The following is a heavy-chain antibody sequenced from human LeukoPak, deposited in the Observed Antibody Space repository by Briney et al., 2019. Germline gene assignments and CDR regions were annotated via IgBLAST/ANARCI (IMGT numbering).Heavy chain of an antibody. D-gene: IGHD6-19*01. CDR1: GYTFTSYG. J-gene: IGHJ4*02. CDR3: AREMYSSGYDPFDY. Sequence: ASVKVSCKASGYTFTSYGISWVRQAPGQGLEWMGWISTYNGNTNYAQKLQGRVTMTTDTSTSTAYMELRSLRSDDTAVYYCAREMYSSGYDPFDYWGQGTLVTVSS. V-gene: IGHV1-18*01. CDR2: ISTYNGNT.